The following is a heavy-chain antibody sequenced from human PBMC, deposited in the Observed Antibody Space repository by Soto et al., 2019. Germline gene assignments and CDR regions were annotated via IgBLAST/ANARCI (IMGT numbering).Heavy chain of an antibody. V-gene: IGHV3-64D*06. D-gene: IGHD2-15*01. J-gene: IGHJ3*02. Sequence: GGSLRLSCSASGFTFSSYAMHWVRQAPGKGLEYVSAISSNGGSTYYADSVKGRFTISRDNSKNTLYLQMSSLRAEDTAVYYCVKDPWLVVVAAKGHDAFDIWGQGTMVTVSS. CDR2: ISSNGGST. CDR1: GFTFSSYA. CDR3: VKDPWLVVVAAKGHDAFDI.